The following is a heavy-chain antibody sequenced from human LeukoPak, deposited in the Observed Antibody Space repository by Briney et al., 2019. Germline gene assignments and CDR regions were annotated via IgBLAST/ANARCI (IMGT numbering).Heavy chain of an antibody. CDR3: ARDPRSRSYDILTGYSH. CDR1: GGSISSGGYY. Sequence: PSETLSLTCTVSGGSISSGGYYWSWIRQHPGKGLEWIGYIYYSGSTYYNPSLKSRVTISVDTSKNQFSLKLGSVTAADTAVYYCARDPRSRSYDILTGYSHWGQGTLVTVSS. V-gene: IGHV4-31*03. J-gene: IGHJ4*02. CDR2: IYYSGST. D-gene: IGHD3-9*01.